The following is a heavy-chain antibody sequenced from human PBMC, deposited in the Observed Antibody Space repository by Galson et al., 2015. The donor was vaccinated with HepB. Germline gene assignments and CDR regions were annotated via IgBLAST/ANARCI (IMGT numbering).Heavy chain of an antibody. CDR1: GFTFSSYS. CDR3: ARDKLSGY. D-gene: IGHD1-7*01. J-gene: IGHJ4*02. V-gene: IGHV3-48*01. CDR2: ISSSSSTI. Sequence: SLRLSCAASGFTFSSYSMNWVRQAPGKGLEWVSYISSSSSTIYYADSVKGRFTISRDNAKNSLYLQMNSLRAEDTAVYYCARDKLSGYWGQGTLVTVSS.